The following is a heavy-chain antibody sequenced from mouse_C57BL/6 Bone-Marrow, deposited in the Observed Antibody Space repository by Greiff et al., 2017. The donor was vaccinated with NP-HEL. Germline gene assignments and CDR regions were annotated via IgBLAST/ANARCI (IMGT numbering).Heavy chain of an antibody. Sequence: EVQLQQSGPELVKPGASVKISCKASGYTFTDYYMNWVKQSHGKSLEWIGDINPNNGGTSYNQKFKGKATLTVDKSSSTAYMELRSLTSEDSAVYYCASGDYDGFDYWGQGTTLTVSS. CDR1: GYTFTDYY. J-gene: IGHJ2*01. V-gene: IGHV1-26*01. D-gene: IGHD2-4*01. CDR2: INPNNGGT. CDR3: ASGDYDGFDY.